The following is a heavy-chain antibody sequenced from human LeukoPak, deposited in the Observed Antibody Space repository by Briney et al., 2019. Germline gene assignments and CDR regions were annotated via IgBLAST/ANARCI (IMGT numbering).Heavy chain of an antibody. CDR1: GFTFSSYN. J-gene: IGHJ4*02. Sequence: PGGSLRLSCAASGFTFSSYNMNWVRQAPGKGLEWVSYIDSSGTIYYADSVKGRFTISRDNAQSSLSLQMNSLRAEDTAVYYCAKDPPHVSWLFDYWGQGTLVTVSS. CDR3: AKDPPHVSWLFDY. D-gene: IGHD3-16*01. CDR2: IDSSGTI. V-gene: IGHV3-48*03.